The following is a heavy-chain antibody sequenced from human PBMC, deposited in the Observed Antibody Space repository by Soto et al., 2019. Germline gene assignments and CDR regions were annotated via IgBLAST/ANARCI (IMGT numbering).Heavy chain of an antibody. CDR1: GFTFSSYW. D-gene: IGHD3-10*01. CDR3: ARAPARITMVRGVIIHYYYGMDV. J-gene: IGHJ6*02. V-gene: IGHV3-74*01. Sequence: GGSLRLSCAASGFTFSSYWMHWVRQAPGKGLVWVSRINSDGSSTSYADSVKGRFTISRDNAKNTLYLQMNSLRAEDTAVYYCARAPARITMVRGVIIHYYYGMDVWGQGTTVTAP. CDR2: INSDGSST.